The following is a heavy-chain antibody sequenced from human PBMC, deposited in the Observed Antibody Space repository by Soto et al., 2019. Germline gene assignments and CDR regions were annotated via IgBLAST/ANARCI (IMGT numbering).Heavy chain of an antibody. J-gene: IGHJ2*01. CDR2: INGRGSPT. CDR1: GFTFSIYA. Sequence: EVQLLESGGGLVQPGGSLGLSCAASGFTFSIYAMSWVRQAPGKGPEWVSVINGRGSPTFYADSVKGRFTISRDNSKNTLYLQMNSLRAEDSAIYYCAKHIEGAGNGYFDLWGRGTLVTVSS. CDR3: AKHIEGAGNGYFDL. V-gene: IGHV3-23*01. D-gene: IGHD2-21*01.